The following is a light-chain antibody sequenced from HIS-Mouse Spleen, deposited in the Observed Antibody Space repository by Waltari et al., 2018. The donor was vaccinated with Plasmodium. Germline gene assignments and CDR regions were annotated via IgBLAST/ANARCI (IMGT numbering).Light chain of an antibody. CDR3: YSTDSSGNHRV. CDR2: EDS. V-gene: IGLV3-10*01. Sequence: SSELTQPPSVSVSPGQTARITCSGDALPKQYAYLYQQKSGQAPVLVIYEDSKRPSGIPERFSGSSSGTMATLTISGAQVEDEADYYCYSTDSSGNHRVFGGGTKLTVL. J-gene: IGLJ3*02. CDR1: ALPKQY.